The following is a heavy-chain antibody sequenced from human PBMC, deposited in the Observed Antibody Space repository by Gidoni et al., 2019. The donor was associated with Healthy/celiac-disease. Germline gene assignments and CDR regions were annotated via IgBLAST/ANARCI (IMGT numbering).Heavy chain of an antibody. J-gene: IGHJ6*02. Sequence: KKPGSSVKVSCKASGGTFSRYAISWVRQAPGQGLDWMGGIIPILGIAKDEQKFQGRVTITADKSTSPAYMERSSLRSEDTAVYYCARVGAGDYYGMDFWGQGTTVTVSS. CDR1: GGTFSRYA. CDR2: IIPILGIA. D-gene: IGHD3-10*01. CDR3: ARVGAGDYYGMDF. V-gene: IGHV1-69*10.